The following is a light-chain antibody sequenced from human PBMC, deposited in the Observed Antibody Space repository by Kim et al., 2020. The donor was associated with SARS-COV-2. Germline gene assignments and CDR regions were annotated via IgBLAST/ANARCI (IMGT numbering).Light chain of an antibody. CDR3: QQYDSSPFMYS. CDR1: QSVSSSY. J-gene: IGKJ2*03. Sequence: EIVLTQSPGTLSLSPGERATLSCRASQSVSSSYLAWYQQKPGQAPRLLIYGASSRATGIPDRFSGSGSGTDFTLTISRLEPEEFAVYYCQQYDSSPFMYSCGQENELEI. V-gene: IGKV3-20*01. CDR2: GAS.